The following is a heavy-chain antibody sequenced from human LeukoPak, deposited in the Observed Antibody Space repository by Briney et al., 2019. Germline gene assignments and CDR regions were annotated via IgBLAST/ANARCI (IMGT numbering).Heavy chain of an antibody. CDR3: ARGQSIAAGAN. V-gene: IGHV4-39*07. Sequence: SETLSLTCTVSGGSISTRNLYCGWIRQPPGQGLEWIGSMSDSGSTYYNPSLNSRVTISKDTSKNQFFLKVNSMTAADTAVYYCARGQSIAAGANWGQGILVNVSS. CDR2: MSDSGST. D-gene: IGHD6-13*01. J-gene: IGHJ4*02. CDR1: GGSISTRNLY.